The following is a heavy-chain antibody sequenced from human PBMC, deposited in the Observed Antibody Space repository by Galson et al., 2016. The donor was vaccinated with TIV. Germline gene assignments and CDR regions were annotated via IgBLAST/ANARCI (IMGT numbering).Heavy chain of an antibody. J-gene: IGHJ4*02. CDR3: TRDGRGNWKYVDYFDY. CDR1: GFTSDSYT. V-gene: IGHV3-30-3*01. D-gene: IGHD1-1*01. CDR2: ISHDGNNK. Sequence: SLRLSCAASGFTSDSYTFHWVRQTPGKGLEWVAIISHDGNNKDFADSVQGRFTISRDSSKSTVFLQMNSLRLEDTAVYYCTRDGRGNWKYVDYFDYWGQGTLVTVSS.